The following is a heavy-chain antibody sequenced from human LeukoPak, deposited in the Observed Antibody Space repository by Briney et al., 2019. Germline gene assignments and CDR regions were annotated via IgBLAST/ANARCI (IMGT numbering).Heavy chain of an antibody. CDR2: INQDGSAK. J-gene: IGHJ4*02. D-gene: IGHD3-22*01. V-gene: IGHV3-7*01. CDR3: ARCPYDSTGYYSVPSHLDY. CDR1: GFTFSSYW. Sequence: GGSLRLSCAASGFTFSSYWMTWVRQAPGKGLEWVANINQDGSAKYYGDSLRGRFSISRDNVKNSLFLQMNSLSDDDTAVYYCARCPYDSTGYYSVPSHLDYWGQGTLVTVSS.